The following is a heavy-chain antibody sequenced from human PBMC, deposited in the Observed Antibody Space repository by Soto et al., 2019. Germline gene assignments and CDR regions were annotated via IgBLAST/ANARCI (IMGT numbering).Heavy chain of an antibody. V-gene: IGHV1-24*01. CDR1: GYTLTELS. Sequence: SVKVSCKVSGYTLTELSMHWVRQAPGKGLEWMGGFDPEDGETIYAQKFQGRVTMTEDTSTDTAYMELSSLRSEDTAVYYCATAAYYYDSSGYYSDYWGQGTLVTVSS. J-gene: IGHJ4*02. CDR3: ATAAYYYDSSGYYSDY. CDR2: FDPEDGET. D-gene: IGHD3-22*01.